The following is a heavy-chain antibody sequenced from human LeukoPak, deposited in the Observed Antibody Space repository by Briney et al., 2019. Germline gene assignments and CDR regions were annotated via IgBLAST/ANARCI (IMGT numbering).Heavy chain of an antibody. D-gene: IGHD2-2*01. V-gene: IGHV4-59*01. CDR3: ARARYCSSTSCAPGY. CDR2: IYYSGST. CDR1: GGSISRYY. Sequence: PSETLSLTCTVSGGSISRYYWSWIRQPPGKGLEWIGYIYYSGSTNYNPSLKSRVTISVDTSKNQFSLKLSSVTAADTAVYYCARARYCSSTSCAPGYWGQGTLVTVSS. J-gene: IGHJ4*02.